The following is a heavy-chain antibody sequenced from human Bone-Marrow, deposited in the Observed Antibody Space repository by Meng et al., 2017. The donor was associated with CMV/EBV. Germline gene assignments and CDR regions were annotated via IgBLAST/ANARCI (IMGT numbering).Heavy chain of an antibody. Sequence: GESLKISCAASGITVSSNSMSWVRQAPGKGLEWVSLIYSGGNTYYADSVKGRFTISRDNSKNTLWLQMNSLRAEDTAVYYCATSSRIAAAGVDYWGPGTLVTVSS. CDR2: IYSGGNT. J-gene: IGHJ4*02. D-gene: IGHD6-13*01. V-gene: IGHV3-66*02. CDR1: GITVSSNS. CDR3: ATSSRIAAAGVDY.